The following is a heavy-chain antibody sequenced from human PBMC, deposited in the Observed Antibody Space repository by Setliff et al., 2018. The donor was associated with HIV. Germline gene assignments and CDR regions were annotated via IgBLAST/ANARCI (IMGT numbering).Heavy chain of an antibody. CDR1: GFTFNTYA. V-gene: IGHV3-23*01. D-gene: IGHD4-17*01. CDR2: ISAGGGNT. J-gene: IGHJ2*01. CDR3: AKDPTHDSYGDYYWYFDL. Sequence: GGSLSLSCAASGFTFNTYAMNWVRQAPGKGLEWVSGISAGGGNTYYGDSVKGRLTISRDNSKNTLYLQMNSLRAEDTAVYYCAKDPTHDSYGDYYWYFDLWGRGTRVTVSS.